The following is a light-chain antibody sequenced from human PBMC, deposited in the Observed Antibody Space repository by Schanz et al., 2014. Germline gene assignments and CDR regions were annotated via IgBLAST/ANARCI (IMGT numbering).Light chain of an antibody. Sequence: EIVLTQSPGTLSLSPGERATLSCRASQSVSSSYLAWYQQKPGQAPRLLIYGASSRATGIPDRFSGSGSGTEFTLTISGLQAEDVAVYYCQQYYNIPYTFGQGTKLQIK. J-gene: IGKJ2*01. CDR1: QSVSSSY. CDR3: QQYYNIPYT. CDR2: GAS. V-gene: IGKV3-20*01.